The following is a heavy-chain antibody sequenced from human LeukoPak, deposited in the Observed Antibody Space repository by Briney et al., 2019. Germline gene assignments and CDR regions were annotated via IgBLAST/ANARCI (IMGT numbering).Heavy chain of an antibody. V-gene: IGHV4-61*01. D-gene: IGHD1-1*01. CDR1: GVSVSSGTYY. Sequence: SETLSLTCTVSGVSVSSGTYYWSWIRQPPGKGLEWIGYTYYSGSTNYNPSLMSRVTISVDTSKNQFSLKLSSVTAADTAVYYCARDLGGSTGHYFDYWGQGTLVTVSS. CDR2: TYYSGST. J-gene: IGHJ4*02. CDR3: ARDLGGSTGHYFDY.